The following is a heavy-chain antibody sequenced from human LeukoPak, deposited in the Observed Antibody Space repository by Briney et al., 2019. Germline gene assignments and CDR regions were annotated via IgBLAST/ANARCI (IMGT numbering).Heavy chain of an antibody. V-gene: IGHV3-7*03. Sequence: GGSLRLSCAASGCTFSSYWLRWVRQAQGKGLEGVANIKEVGSDKYYVDSVKGRFTTSTDNANNSLYLQIISLGAEDTAVYYCSTKTVVGSYFYFWGQGTPVTVSS. CDR3: STKTVVGSYFYF. CDR2: IKEVGSDK. D-gene: IGHD4-23*01. CDR1: GCTFSSYW. J-gene: IGHJ4*02.